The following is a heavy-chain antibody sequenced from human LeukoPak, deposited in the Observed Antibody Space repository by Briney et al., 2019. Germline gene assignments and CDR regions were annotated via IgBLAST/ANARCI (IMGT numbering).Heavy chain of an antibody. V-gene: IGHV1-18*01. D-gene: IGHD3-10*01. Sequence: ASVKVSCKASGYTFTNYGFNWVRQAPGQGLEWMGNSAYNGNTNYAQKFQDRVTMTTDTSTSTAYMELRSLRSDDTAVYYCARYSSMFRGVTTSDYWGQGTLVTVSS. CDR3: ARYSSMFRGVTTSDY. CDR2: NSAYNGNT. CDR1: GYTFTNYG. J-gene: IGHJ4*02.